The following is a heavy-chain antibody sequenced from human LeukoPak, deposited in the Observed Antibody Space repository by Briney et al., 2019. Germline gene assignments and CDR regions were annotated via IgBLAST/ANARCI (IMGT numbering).Heavy chain of an antibody. CDR2: ISNSGATI. V-gene: IGHV3-48*03. D-gene: IGHD6-13*01. CDR1: GFTFSYYE. CDR3: ARATFSSSGHSY. J-gene: IGHJ4*02. Sequence: GGSLRLSCAASGFTFSYYEMNWVRQAPGKELEWVSYISNSGATIYYADSVEGRFTISRDNAKTSLFLQMNSLRAEDTGVYYCARATFSSSGHSYWGQGTLVTVSS.